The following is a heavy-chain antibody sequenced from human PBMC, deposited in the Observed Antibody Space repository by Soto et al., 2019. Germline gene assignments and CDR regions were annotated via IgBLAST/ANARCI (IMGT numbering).Heavy chain of an antibody. CDR1: GGTFSSYA. D-gene: IGHD1-26*01. CDR3: ARDKGILGDHTGTGWFYP. V-gene: IGHV1-69*13. J-gene: IGHJ5*01. CDR2: IIPIFGTA. Sequence: SVKVSCKASGGTFSSYAISWVRQAPGQGLEWMGGIIPIFGTANYAQKFQGRVTITADESTSTAYMELSSLRSEDTAVYYCARDKGILGDHTGTGWFYPPAQRTPVPVS.